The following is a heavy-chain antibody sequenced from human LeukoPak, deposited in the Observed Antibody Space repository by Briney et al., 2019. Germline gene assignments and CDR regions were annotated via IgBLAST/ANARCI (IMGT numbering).Heavy chain of an antibody. CDR3: AREMDYYDGGGYYLQWFDP. CDR2: TYYSGST. V-gene: IGHV4-31*03. J-gene: IGHJ5*02. Sequence: PSETLSLTCTVSGGSITSGGYYWSWIRQHAGKGLEWIGYTYYSGSTSYNPSLKSRVTISLDTSRNQFSLKLSSVTAADTAVYYCAREMDYYDGGGYYLQWFDPWGQGTLVTVSS. D-gene: IGHD3-22*01. CDR1: GGSITSGGYY.